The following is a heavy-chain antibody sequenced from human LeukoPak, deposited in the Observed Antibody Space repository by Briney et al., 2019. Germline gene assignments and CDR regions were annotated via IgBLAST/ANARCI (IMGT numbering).Heavy chain of an antibody. CDR2: TYYRSKWYN. CDR3: ARALEVAGIYGYPYYYYYYMDV. D-gene: IGHD6-19*01. Sequence: SQTLSLTCAISGDSVSSNSAAWNWIRQSPSRGLEWLGRTYYRSKWYNDYAVSVKSRITINPDTSKNQFSLQLNSVTPEDTAVYYCARALEVAGIYGYPYYYYYYMDVWGKGTTVTVSS. V-gene: IGHV6-1*01. CDR1: GDSVSSNSAA. J-gene: IGHJ6*03.